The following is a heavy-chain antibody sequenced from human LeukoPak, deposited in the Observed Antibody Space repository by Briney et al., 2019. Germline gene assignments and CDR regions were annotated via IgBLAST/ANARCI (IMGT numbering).Heavy chain of an antibody. J-gene: IGHJ6*02. CDR1: GGTFSSSA. CDR3: ARDQGLTAPPPYGLDV. CDR2: IIPVLNIT. D-gene: IGHD5-18*01. V-gene: IGHV1-69*04. Sequence: SVKVSCKTSGGTFSSSAITWVCQAPGQGLEWVGRIIPVLNITRYTQKFQGRVTITADTSTSTVYMELSSLRSEETAVYYCARDQGLTAPPPYGLDVWGQGTTVIVSS.